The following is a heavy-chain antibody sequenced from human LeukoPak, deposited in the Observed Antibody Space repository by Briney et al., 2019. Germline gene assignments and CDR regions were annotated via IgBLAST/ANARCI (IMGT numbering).Heavy chain of an antibody. CDR3: ARRAEYYMDV. Sequence: SETLSLTCTVSGGSISSGGYYWSWIRQHPGKGLEWIGYIYYSGSTYYNPSLKSRVTISVDTSKNQFSLKLSSVTAADTAVYYCARRAEYYMDVWGKGTTVTVSS. D-gene: IGHD1-14*01. CDR2: IYYSGST. V-gene: IGHV4-31*03. CDR1: GGSISSGGYY. J-gene: IGHJ6*03.